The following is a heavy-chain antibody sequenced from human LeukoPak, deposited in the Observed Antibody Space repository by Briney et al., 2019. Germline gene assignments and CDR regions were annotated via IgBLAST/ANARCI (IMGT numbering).Heavy chain of an antibody. CDR1: GGSVSSGSYY. CDR3: AATEVVVPAAPFETFDY. D-gene: IGHD2-2*01. J-gene: IGHJ4*02. Sequence: SETLSLTCTVSGGSVSSGSYYWSWIRQPPGKGLEWIGYIYYSGSTNYNPSLKSRVTISVDTSKNQFSLKLSSVTAADTAVYYCAATEVVVPAAPFETFDYWGQGTLVTVSP. CDR2: IYYSGST. V-gene: IGHV4-61*01.